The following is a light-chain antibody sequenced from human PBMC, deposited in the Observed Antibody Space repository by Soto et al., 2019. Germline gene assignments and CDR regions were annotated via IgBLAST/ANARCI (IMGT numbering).Light chain of an antibody. V-gene: IGKV1-39*01. CDR1: QSISSY. J-gene: IGKJ5*01. Sequence: DIQMTQSPSSLSASVGDRVTITCRASQSISSYLNWYQQKPGKAPKLLIYAASSLQSGVPSRFSGSGSGTDFTLTISSLQPEDFVVYYCQQYNNWPITFGQGTRLEI. CDR2: AAS. CDR3: QQYNNWPIT.